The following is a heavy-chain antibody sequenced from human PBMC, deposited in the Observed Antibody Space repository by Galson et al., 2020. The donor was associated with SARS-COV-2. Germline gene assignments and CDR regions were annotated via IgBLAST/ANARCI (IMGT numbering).Heavy chain of an antibody. CDR3: ARLGLAAAASDY. CDR1: GGSISSSSYY. D-gene: IGHD6-25*01. Sequence: SETLSLTCAVYGGSISSSSYYWGWIRQPPGKGLEWIGSIYYTGTTYYNPSLRSRVTISIDTSKQFSLKLSSVTAADTAVYYCARLGLAAAASDYWGQGTLVTVSS. CDR2: IYYTGTT. J-gene: IGHJ4*02. V-gene: IGHV4-39*01.